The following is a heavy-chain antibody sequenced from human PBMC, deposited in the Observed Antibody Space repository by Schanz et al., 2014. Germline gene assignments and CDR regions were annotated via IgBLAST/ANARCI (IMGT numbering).Heavy chain of an antibody. V-gene: IGHV1-18*01. CDR3: ARGMDGSAYKSPDY. CDR1: GYTFTSYG. D-gene: IGHD3-22*01. Sequence: QVQLVQSGAEVKKPGASVKVSCKASGYTFTSYGISWVRQAPGQGLEWMGWINPKSGGSTYYAQKFQGRVTMTTDTSISTAYMELTRLKSDDTAVYYCARGMDGSAYKSPDYWGQGTLVTVSS. J-gene: IGHJ4*02. CDR2: INPKSGGST.